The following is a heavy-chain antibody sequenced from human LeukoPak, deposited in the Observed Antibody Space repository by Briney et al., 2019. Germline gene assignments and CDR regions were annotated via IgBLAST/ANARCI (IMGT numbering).Heavy chain of an antibody. CDR3: ARASDRLQPPDY. Sequence: SETLSLTCTVSGGSISNYYWTWIRQPPEKGLEWIGYIYYSGSTNYNPSLKSRVTISVDTSKNQFSLKLSSVTAADTAMYYCARASDRLQPPDYWGQGTLVTVSS. CDR2: IYYSGST. V-gene: IGHV4-59*01. CDR1: GGSISNYY. J-gene: IGHJ4*02. D-gene: IGHD4-11*01.